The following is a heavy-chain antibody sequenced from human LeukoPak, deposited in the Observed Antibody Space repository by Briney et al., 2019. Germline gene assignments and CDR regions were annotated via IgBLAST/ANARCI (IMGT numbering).Heavy chain of an antibody. J-gene: IGHJ5*02. CDR1: SYSISSGYY. CDR3: ARGPITRKRWFDP. V-gene: IGHV4-61*05. Sequence: SETLSLTCTVSSYSISSGYYWGWIRQPPGKGLEWIGYIYYSGSTNYNPSLKSRVTISVDTSKNQFSLKLSSVTAADTAVYYCARGPITRKRWFDPWGQGTLVTVSS. D-gene: IGHD3-10*01. CDR2: IYYSGST.